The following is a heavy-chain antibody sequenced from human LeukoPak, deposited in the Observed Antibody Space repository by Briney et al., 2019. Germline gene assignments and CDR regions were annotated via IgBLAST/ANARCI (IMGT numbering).Heavy chain of an antibody. Sequence: SVKVSCKASGGTFSSYAISWVRQAPGQGLEWMGGIIPIFGTANYAQKFQGRVTITADESTSTAYMELSSLRSEDTAVYYCASGRKVRGVHYYYYMDVWGKGTTATISS. J-gene: IGHJ6*03. D-gene: IGHD3-10*01. CDR3: ASGRKVRGVHYYYYMDV. V-gene: IGHV1-69*13. CDR2: IIPIFGTA. CDR1: GGTFSSYA.